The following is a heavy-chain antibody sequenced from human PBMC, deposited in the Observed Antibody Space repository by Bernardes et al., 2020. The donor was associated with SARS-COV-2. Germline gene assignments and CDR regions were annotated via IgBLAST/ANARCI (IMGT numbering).Heavy chain of an antibody. CDR3: ARDRYNWNDVDAFDI. J-gene: IGHJ3*02. CDR2: IYSGGST. CDR1: GFTVSSNY. D-gene: IGHD1-1*01. Sequence: VGSLIRSCAASGFTVSSNYMSWVRQAPGQGLEWVSVIYSGGSTYYADSVKGRFTISRDNSKNTLYLQMNSLRAEDTAVYYCARDRYNWNDVDAFDIWGQGTMVTVSS. V-gene: IGHV3-66*02.